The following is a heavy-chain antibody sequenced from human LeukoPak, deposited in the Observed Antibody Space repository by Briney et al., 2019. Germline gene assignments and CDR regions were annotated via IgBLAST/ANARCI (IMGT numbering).Heavy chain of an antibody. Sequence: GGSLRLSCAASGFTFSSYGMHWVRQAPGKGLEWVAVIWYDGSNKYHADSVKGRFTISRDNSKNTLYLQMNSLRSEDTAVYYCARAKGWAPDYWGQGTLVTFSS. CDR1: GFTFSSYG. D-gene: IGHD2-15*01. CDR2: IWYDGSNK. J-gene: IGHJ4*02. V-gene: IGHV3-33*01. CDR3: ARAKGWAPDY.